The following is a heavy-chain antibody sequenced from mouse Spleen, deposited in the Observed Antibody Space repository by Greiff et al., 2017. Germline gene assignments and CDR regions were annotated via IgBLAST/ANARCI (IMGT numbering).Heavy chain of an antibody. CDR1: GFTFSDYG. CDR2: ISSGSSTI. Sequence: DVKLVESGGGLVKPGGSLKLSCAASGFTFSDYGMHWVRQAPEKGLEWVAYISSGSSTIYYADTVKGRFTISRDNAKNTLFLQMTSLRSEDTAMYYCARRRSYYYAMDYWGQGTSVTVSS. J-gene: IGHJ4*01. V-gene: IGHV5-17*01. CDR3: ARRRSYYYAMDY.